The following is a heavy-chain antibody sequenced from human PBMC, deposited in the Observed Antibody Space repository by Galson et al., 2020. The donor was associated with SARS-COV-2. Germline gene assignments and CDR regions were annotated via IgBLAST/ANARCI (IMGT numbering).Heavy chain of an antibody. D-gene: IGHD6-19*01. J-gene: IGHJ5*02. CDR2: INDGNGNT. V-gene: IGHV1-3*01. Sequence: ASVKVSCKASGYTFTSYAMHWVRQAPGQRLEWIGWINDGNGNTKYSQKFQGRVTITRDTSASTAYMELSSLRSEDTAVYYCARDYGIIGWSHGWFDPWGQGTLVTVSS. CDR1: GYTFTSYA. CDR3: ARDYGIIGWSHGWFDP.